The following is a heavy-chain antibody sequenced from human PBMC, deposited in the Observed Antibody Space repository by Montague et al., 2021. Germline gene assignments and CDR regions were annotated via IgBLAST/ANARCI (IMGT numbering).Heavy chain of an antibody. CDR3: ARGYSSGGYN. J-gene: IGHJ4*02. CDR1: GGSISSYY. Sequence: SETLSLTCNVSGGSISSYYWSWIRQPPGKGLEWIGYIYYSGSTKYKPSLKSRVTISVDTSKNQFSLKLSSVTAADTAVYYCARGYSSGGYNWGQGTLVSVSS. V-gene: IGHV4-59*01. D-gene: IGHD6-13*01. CDR2: IYYSGST.